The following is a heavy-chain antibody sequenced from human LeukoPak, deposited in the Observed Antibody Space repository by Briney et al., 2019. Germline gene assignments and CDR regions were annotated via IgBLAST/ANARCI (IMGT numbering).Heavy chain of an antibody. CDR1: GFTFSSYW. CDR3: ARGYTFTSNWFDP. CDR2: INSDGTTT. J-gene: IGHJ5*02. D-gene: IGHD6-13*01. Sequence: GGSLRLSCAASGFTFSSYWMHWVRQVPGKGLVWVSRINSDGTTTVYEDSVKGRFTISRDNGKNTLYLQMNSLGGEDTAVYYCARGYTFTSNWFDPWGQGTLVTVSA. V-gene: IGHV3-74*01.